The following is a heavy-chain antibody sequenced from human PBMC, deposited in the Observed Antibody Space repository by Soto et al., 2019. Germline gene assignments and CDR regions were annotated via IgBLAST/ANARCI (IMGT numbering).Heavy chain of an antibody. D-gene: IGHD3-10*01. CDR2: ISAYNGDT. V-gene: IGHV1-18*01. CDR1: GYTFTSHG. CDR3: ARMVRGSTIDDYHYMDV. J-gene: IGHJ6*03. Sequence: QVQLVQSGAEVKKPGASVKVSCKASGYTFTSHGISWVRQAPGQGLEWMGWISAYNGDTNYAQKLQGRVTVTTDTSTSTAYMELRSLSSDDTAVDYSARMVRGSTIDDYHYMDVWGKGTTVTVSS.